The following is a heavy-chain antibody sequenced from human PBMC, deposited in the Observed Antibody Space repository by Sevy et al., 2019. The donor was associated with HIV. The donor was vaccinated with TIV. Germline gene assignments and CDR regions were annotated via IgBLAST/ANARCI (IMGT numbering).Heavy chain of an antibody. CDR3: AKTLQKLPFHPHYFDY. CDR1: GFTLTSYT. Sequence: GGSLRLSCAASGFTLTSYTMNWVRQAPGKGLEWVASIRATGGSTYYEDSVKGRFTISRDVSKGTLYLQMNSLTAEDTAIFYCAKTLQKLPFHPHYFDYWGQGTLVTVSS. J-gene: IGHJ4*02. V-gene: IGHV3-23*01. CDR2: IRATGGST. D-gene: IGHD2-21*02.